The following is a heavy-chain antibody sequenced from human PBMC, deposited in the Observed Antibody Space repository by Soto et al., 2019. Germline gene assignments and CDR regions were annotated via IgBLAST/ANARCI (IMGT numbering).Heavy chain of an antibody. D-gene: IGHD2-15*01. CDR1: GFTFSSYW. V-gene: IGHV3-74*01. CDR2: INSDGSST. J-gene: IGHJ2*01. Sequence: EVQLVESGGGLVQPGGSLRLSCAASGFTFSSYWMHWVRQAPGKGLVWVSRINSDGSSTTYADSVKGRFTISRDNAKNSLYLQMNSLRAEDTAVYYCARGGSLNWYFDLWGRGTLVTVSS. CDR3: ARGGSLNWYFDL.